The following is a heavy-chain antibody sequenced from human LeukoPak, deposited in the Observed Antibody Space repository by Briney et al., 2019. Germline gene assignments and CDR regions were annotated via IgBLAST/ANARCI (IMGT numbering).Heavy chain of an antibody. CDR1: GYTFTGYY. V-gene: IGHV1-2*02. CDR2: INPNSGGT. D-gene: IGHD5-24*01. Sequence: ASVKVSCKASGYTFTGYYMHWVRQAPGQGLEWMGWINPNSGGTNYAQKFQGRVTMTRDTSISTAYMELSRLRSDDTAVYYCARAFRDGYNWAYYFDYWGQGTLVTVSS. CDR3: ARAFRDGYNWAYYFDY. J-gene: IGHJ4*02.